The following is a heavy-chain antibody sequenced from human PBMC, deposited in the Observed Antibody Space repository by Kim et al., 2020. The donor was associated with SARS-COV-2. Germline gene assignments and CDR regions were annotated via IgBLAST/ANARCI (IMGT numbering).Heavy chain of an antibody. V-gene: IGHV3-20*01. Sequence: ADSVKGRFTISRDNAENSLYLQMNSLRAEDTALYLCERGRGTHPRHYFDFWGQGALVTVSS. CDR3: ERGRGTHPRHYFDF. D-gene: IGHD3-16*01. J-gene: IGHJ4*02.